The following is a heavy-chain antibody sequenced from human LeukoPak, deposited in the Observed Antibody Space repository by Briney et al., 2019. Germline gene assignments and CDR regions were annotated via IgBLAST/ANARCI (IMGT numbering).Heavy chain of an antibody. V-gene: IGHV1-24*01. Sequence: ASVKVPCKVSGYTLTELSMHWVRQAPGKGLEWMGGFDPEENETIYAQNFQGRVTMTEDTSTDTAYMELSSLRSEDTALYYCATECNSSYYYYVRDVFDIWGQGTMVTVSS. CDR2: FDPEENET. CDR1: GYTLTELS. D-gene: IGHD3-22*01. CDR3: ATECNSSYYYYVRDVFDI. J-gene: IGHJ3*02.